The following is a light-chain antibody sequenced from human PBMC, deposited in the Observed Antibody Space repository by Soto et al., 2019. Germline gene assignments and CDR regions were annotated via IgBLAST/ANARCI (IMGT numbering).Light chain of an antibody. V-gene: IGLV2-14*03. J-gene: IGLJ1*01. CDR3: SSYTSSSTPYV. Sequence: QSVLNQPASVSGSPGQSITISCTGTSSDVGGYDYVSWYQHHPGKAPKLMIFDVSKRPSGVSNRFSGSKSANTATLTISGLQAEDEADYYCSSYTSSSTPYVFGTGTKVTVL. CDR1: SSDVGGYDY. CDR2: DVS.